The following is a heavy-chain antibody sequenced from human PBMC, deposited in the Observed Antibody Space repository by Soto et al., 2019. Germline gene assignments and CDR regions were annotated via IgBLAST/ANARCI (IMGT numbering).Heavy chain of an antibody. CDR3: ANRNDYGSGSYFPFDH. CDR1: GFTFSSYG. Sequence: EVQLLESGGGLVQPGGSLRLSCAASGFTFSSYGMSWVRQAPGTGLEWVSSISGSGGSTYYADSVKGRFTISRDNSKNTLYLQMSSLRAEDTAVYYCANRNDYGSGSYFPFDHWGQGTLVTVSS. V-gene: IGHV3-23*01. CDR2: ISGSGGST. J-gene: IGHJ4*02. D-gene: IGHD3-10*01.